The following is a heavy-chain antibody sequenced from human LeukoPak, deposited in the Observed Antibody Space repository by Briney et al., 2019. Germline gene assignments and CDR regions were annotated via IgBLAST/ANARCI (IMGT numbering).Heavy chain of an antibody. J-gene: IGHJ4*02. D-gene: IGHD2-15*01. CDR3: ARGYCSGGSCYYFDY. CDR2: IYHSGST. Sequence: SQTLSLTCAVSGGSISSGGYSWSWIRQPPGKDLEWIGYIYHSGSTYYNPSLKSRVTISVDRSKNQFSLKLSSVTAADTAVYYCARGYCSGGSCYYFDYWGQGTLVTVSS. V-gene: IGHV4-30-2*01. CDR1: GGSISSGGYS.